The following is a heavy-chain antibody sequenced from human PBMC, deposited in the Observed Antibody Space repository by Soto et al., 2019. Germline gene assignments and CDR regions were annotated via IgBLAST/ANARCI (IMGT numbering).Heavy chain of an antibody. D-gene: IGHD3-16*01. J-gene: IGHJ3*02. V-gene: IGHV1-8*01. CDR2: MNPNSGNT. Sequence: VASVKVSCKASGYTFTSYDINWVRQATGQGLEWMGWMNPNSGNTGYAQKFQGRVTMTRNTSISTAYMELSSLRSEDTAVYYCARVRGGSVFDAFDIWGQGTMVTVSS. CDR1: GYTFTSYD. CDR3: ARVRGGSVFDAFDI.